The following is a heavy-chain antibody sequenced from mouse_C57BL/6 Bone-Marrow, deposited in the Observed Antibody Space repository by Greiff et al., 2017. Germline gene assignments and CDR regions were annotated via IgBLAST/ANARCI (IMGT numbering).Heavy chain of an antibody. J-gene: IGHJ2*01. CDR2: INYDGSST. V-gene: IGHV5-16*01. D-gene: IGHD3-2*02. Sequence: EVKVVESEGGLVQPGSSMKLSCTASGFTFSDYYMAWVRQVPEKGLEWVANINYDGSSTYYLDSLKSRFIISRDNAKNILYLQMSSLKSEDTATYYCARGGDSSGYFDYWGQGTTLTVSS. CDR1: GFTFSDYY. CDR3: ARGGDSSGYFDY.